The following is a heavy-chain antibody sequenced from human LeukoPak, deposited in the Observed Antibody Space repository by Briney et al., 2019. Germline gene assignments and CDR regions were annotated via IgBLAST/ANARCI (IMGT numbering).Heavy chain of an antibody. CDR3: ARDFGGNSDY. J-gene: IGHJ4*02. CDR2: ISYSGTT. D-gene: IGHD4-23*01. Sequence: PSETLSLTCIVSGGSITSHYWSWIRQPPGKGLEWIAYISYSGTTKYNPSLKSRVTISIDMSKNQFSLKLSSVTAADTAVYYCARDFGGNSDYWGQGTLVTVSS. CDR1: GGSITSHY. V-gene: IGHV4-59*11.